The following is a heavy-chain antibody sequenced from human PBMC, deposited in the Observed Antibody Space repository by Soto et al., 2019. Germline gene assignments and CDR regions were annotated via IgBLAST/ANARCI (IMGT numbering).Heavy chain of an antibody. CDR3: PTGARGDFEYTCFDP. Sequence: ASVKVSCKASGYSFTDYPIYWASQAPGQSLEWMGWINTGNNKTRYSQRFQGRVTISRDTSANTVVMELSSLGSEDTAVFYCPTGARGDFEYTCFDPWGQGTLVTVSP. CDR2: INTGNNKT. CDR1: GYSFTDYP. D-gene: IGHD3-9*01. J-gene: IGHJ5*02. V-gene: IGHV1-3*04.